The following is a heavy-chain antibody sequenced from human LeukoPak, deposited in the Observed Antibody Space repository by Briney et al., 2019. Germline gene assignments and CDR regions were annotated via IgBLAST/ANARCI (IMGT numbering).Heavy chain of an antibody. J-gene: IGHJ5*02. V-gene: IGHV1-69*13. CDR2: IIPIFGTA. CDR3: ARDMGVDGDYDGGLDWFDP. D-gene: IGHD4-17*01. CDR1: GGTFSSYA. Sequence: SVKVSCKASGGTFSSYAISWVRQAPGQGLEWMGGIIPIFGTANYAQKFQGRVTITADESTSTAYMELSSLRSEDTAVYYCARDMGVDGDYDGGLDWFDPWGQGTLVTVSS.